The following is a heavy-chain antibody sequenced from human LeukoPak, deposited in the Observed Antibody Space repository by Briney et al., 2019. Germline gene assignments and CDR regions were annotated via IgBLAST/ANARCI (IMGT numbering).Heavy chain of an antibody. CDR2: IKQHGTEK. CDR3: ARGITTFDY. CDR1: GIMFSGYW. J-gene: IGHJ4*02. V-gene: IGHV3-7*04. Sequence: GGSLRLSCTASGIMFSGYWMSWVRQAPGKGLEWVANIKQHGTEKYYVDSVKGRFTISRDNSKNTLYLQMNSLRAEDTAVYYCARGITTFDYWGQGTLVTVSS. D-gene: IGHD3-22*01.